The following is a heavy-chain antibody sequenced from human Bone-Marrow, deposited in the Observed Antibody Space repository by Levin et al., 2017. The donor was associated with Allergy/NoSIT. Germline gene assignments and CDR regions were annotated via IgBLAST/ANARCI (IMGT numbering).Heavy chain of an antibody. V-gene: IGHV1-2*02. CDR1: GYRFIGYY. J-gene: IGHJ4*02. Sequence: PSASVKVSCKTSGYRFIGYYIHWVRQAPGQGLEWMGWIDPSSGVTNFAQKFQGRVSLTRDTSINPAYMELSGLGSDDTAVFYCVREFHFDNWGQGTLVSVSS. CDR2: IDPSSGVT. CDR3: VREFHFDN.